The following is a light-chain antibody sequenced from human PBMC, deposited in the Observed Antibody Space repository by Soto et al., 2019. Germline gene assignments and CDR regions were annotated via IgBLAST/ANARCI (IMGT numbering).Light chain of an antibody. CDR3: QQYYRIPYP. CDR1: QSVLSSSNNKNF. J-gene: IGKJ2*01. CDR2: WAS. V-gene: IGKV4-1*01. Sequence: DIVMTQSPDSLAVSLGERATINCKSSQSVLSSSNNKNFLGWYQQKPGQSPKLLIYWASTRESGVPDRFSGSGSGPDFTLTISSLQAGDVAVYYCQQYYRIPYPVGQGTKLELK.